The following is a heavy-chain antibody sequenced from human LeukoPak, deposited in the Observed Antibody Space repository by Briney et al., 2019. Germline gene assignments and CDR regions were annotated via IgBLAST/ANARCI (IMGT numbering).Heavy chain of an antibody. J-gene: IGHJ6*02. CDR1: GFTFSSYA. V-gene: IGHV3-33*08. D-gene: IGHD3-3*01. CDR3: AREQYYDFWSGYMDV. CDR2: IWYDGSNK. Sequence: GGSLRLSCAASGFTFSSYAMSWVRQAPGKGLEWVAVIWYDGSNKYYADSVKGRFTISRDNSKNTLYLQMNSLRAEDTAVYYCAREQYYDFWSGYMDVWGQGTTVTVSS.